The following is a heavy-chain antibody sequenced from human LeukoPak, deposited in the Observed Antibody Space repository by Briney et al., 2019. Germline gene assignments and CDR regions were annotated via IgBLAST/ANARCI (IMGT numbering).Heavy chain of an antibody. CDR1: GGSFSGYY. CDR3: ARAGGNPHFDY. J-gene: IGHJ4*02. D-gene: IGHD4-23*01. CDR2: INHSGST. Sequence: ASETLSLTCAVYGGSFSGYYWSWIRQPPGKGLEWIGEINHSGSTNYNPSLKSRVTISVDTSKNQFSLKLSSVTTADTAVYYCARAGGNPHFDYWGQGTLVTVSS. V-gene: IGHV4-34*01.